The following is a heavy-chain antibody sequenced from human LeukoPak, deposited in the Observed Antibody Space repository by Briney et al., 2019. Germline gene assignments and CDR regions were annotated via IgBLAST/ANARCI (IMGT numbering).Heavy chain of an antibody. J-gene: IGHJ4*02. Sequence: SETLSLTCSVSGGSMKDYYWSWIRQPPGKGLEWIAYINDNGHSGYNPALESRVTISVDTSKNHFSLRLRSVTAADTAVYFCARKPADYVGGIFSDYGGRGILVTVSS. CDR1: GGSMKDYY. CDR3: ARKPADYVGGIFSDY. V-gene: IGHV4-59*12. D-gene: IGHD3-16*01. CDR2: INDNGHS.